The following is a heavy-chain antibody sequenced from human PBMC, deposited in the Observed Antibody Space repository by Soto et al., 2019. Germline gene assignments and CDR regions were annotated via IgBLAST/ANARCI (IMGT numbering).Heavy chain of an antibody. CDR2: IYYSGST. D-gene: IGHD5-18*01. Sequence: PSETLSLTCTVSGGSISSYYWSWIRQPPGKGLEWIGYIYYSGSTNYNPSLKSRVTISVDTSKNQFSLKLSSVTAADTAVYYCARDHGCSYGKNWSDPWGQGTLVTVSS. CDR3: ARDHGCSYGKNWSDP. V-gene: IGHV4-59*01. CDR1: GGSISSYY. J-gene: IGHJ5*02.